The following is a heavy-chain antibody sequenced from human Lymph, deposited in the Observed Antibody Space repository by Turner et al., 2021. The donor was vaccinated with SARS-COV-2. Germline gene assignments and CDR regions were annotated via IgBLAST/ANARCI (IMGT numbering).Heavy chain of an antibody. CDR1: GYTFPSYD. J-gene: IGHJ5*02. V-gene: IGHV1-8*01. Sequence: QEQLVQSGAELKKPGASVNVSCKASGYTFPSYDINGVRQATGQGLGWRGWMNPNSGNTGYAQKFQGRVTMTRNTSISTAYMELGSVRSEDTGVYYGARGAQLTGWFDPWGQGTLVTVSS. CDR3: ARGAQLTGWFDP. D-gene: IGHD3-9*01. CDR2: MNPNSGNT.